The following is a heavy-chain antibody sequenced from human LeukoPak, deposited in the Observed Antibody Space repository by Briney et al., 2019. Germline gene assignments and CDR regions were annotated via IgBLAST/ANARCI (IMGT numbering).Heavy chain of an antibody. V-gene: IGHV3-9*01. CDR1: GFTFDDYA. J-gene: IGHJ5*02. D-gene: IGHD6-13*01. CDR2: ISWNSGSI. Sequence: GGSLRLSCAASGFTFDDYAMHWVRQAPGKGLEWVSGISWNSGSIGYADSVKGRFTISRDNAKNSLYLQMNSLRAEDTALHYCAKGSAAGIRNWFDPWGQGTLVTVSS. CDR3: AKGSAAGIRNWFDP.